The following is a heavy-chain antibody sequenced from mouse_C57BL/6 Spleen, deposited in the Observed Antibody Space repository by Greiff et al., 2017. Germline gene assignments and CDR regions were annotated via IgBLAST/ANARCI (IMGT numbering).Heavy chain of an antibody. D-gene: IGHD1-1*01. CDR1: GYTFTSYW. J-gene: IGHJ3*01. Sequence: QVQLKQPGAELVMPGASVKLSCKASGYTFTSYWMHWVKQRPGQGLEWIGEIDPSDSYTNYNQKFKGKSTLTVDKSSSTAYMQLSSLTSEDSAVYYCATPHGSSSSWFAYWGQGTLVTVSA. CDR2: IDPSDSYT. CDR3: ATPHGSSSSWFAY. V-gene: IGHV1-69*01.